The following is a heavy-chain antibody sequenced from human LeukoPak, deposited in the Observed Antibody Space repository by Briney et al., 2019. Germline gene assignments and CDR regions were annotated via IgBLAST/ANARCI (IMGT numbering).Heavy chain of an antibody. V-gene: IGHV4-31*03. J-gene: IGHJ4*02. CDR3: ARDLAVAGTNYFDF. D-gene: IGHD6-19*01. Sequence: SETLSLTCTVSGGSISSGGYYWSWIRQHPGKGLEWIGYIYYSGSTYYNPSLKSRVTISIDKSKNQFSLEVTSVTAADTAIYYCARDLAVAGTNYFDFWGQGVLVTVSS. CDR1: GGSISSGGYY. CDR2: IYYSGST.